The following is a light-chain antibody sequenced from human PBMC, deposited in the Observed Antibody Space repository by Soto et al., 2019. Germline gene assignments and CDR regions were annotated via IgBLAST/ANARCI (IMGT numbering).Light chain of an antibody. Sequence: AIRMTQSPSSFSASTGDRVIITCRASQSISNHLNWYQQKPGKAPKLLIFAASSLQSGVPSRFSGSRSGTDFTLTISSLQPEDFATYYCLQDFNYPWTFGQGTKVDIK. V-gene: IGKV1-6*01. CDR2: AAS. CDR3: LQDFNYPWT. J-gene: IGKJ1*01. CDR1: QSISNH.